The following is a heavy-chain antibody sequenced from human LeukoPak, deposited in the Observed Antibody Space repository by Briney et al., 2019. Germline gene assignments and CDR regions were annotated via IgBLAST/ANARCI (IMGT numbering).Heavy chain of an antibody. CDR3: ARWVHNRGLYDLGAFDI. CDR1: GGSMSSYY. Sequence: PSETLSLTCTVSGGSMSSYYWSWIRQPPGKGLEWVGYIFYSGNANYNPSLKSRVTISVDTSKSQFSLRLSSVTATDTAVYYCARWVHNRGLYDLGAFDIWGQGTMVTVSA. J-gene: IGHJ3*02. D-gene: IGHD2-8*01. V-gene: IGHV4-59*08. CDR2: IFYSGNA.